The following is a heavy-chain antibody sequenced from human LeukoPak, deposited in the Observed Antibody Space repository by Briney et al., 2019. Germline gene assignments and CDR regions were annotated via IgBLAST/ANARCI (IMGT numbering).Heavy chain of an antibody. J-gene: IGHJ4*02. Sequence: PSETLSLTCAVYGGSVRGYYWSWIRQTPGKGLEWIGEINHSASTNYNPSLKSRVTISVDTSKNQFSLKLSSVTAADTAVYYCARVLIGSKHYYGSGSYSALFDYWGQGTLVTVSS. CDR3: ARVLIGSKHYYGSGSYSALFDY. D-gene: IGHD3-10*01. CDR1: GGSVRGYY. V-gene: IGHV4-34*01. CDR2: INHSAST.